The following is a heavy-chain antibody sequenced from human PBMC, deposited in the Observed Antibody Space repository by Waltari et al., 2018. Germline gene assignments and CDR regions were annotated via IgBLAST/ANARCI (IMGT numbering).Heavy chain of an antibody. Sequence: QLQLQESGPGLVKPSETLSLTCTVSGGSISSSSYYWGWIRQPPGKGLEWIGSIYYRGSTYYNPSLKRRVTISVDTSKNQFSLKLSSVTAADTAVYYCARDGGSSWYYYYGMDVWGQGTTVTVSS. D-gene: IGHD6-13*01. J-gene: IGHJ6*02. CDR2: IYYRGST. CDR3: ARDGGSSWYYYYGMDV. V-gene: IGHV4-39*07. CDR1: GGSISSSSYY.